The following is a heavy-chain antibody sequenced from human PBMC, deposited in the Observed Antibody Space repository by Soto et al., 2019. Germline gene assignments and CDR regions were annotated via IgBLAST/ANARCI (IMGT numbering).Heavy chain of an antibody. J-gene: IGHJ4*02. V-gene: IGHV3-30*03. D-gene: IGHD3-22*01. CDR3: SRGTYYPQSSGLHADY. CDR1: GFSFNDYA. CDR2: ISSDGHHQ. Sequence: GSLRLSCATSGFSFNDYAMYWVRQAPGQGLEWVAIISSDGHHQFYLDNLRGRFTVSRDNSKNTLYLQMNSLRPEDTAVYYCSRGTYYPQSSGLHADYWGPGTVVTVSS.